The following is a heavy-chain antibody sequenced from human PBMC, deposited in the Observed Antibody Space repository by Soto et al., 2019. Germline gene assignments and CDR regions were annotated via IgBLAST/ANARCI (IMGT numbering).Heavy chain of an antibody. CDR3: ASATLDSDSLLP. Sequence: SETLSLTCTVSGGSISSGGYYWSWIRQHPGKGLEWIGYIYYSGSTYYNPSLKSRVTISVDTSKNQFSLKLSSVTAADTAVYYCASATLDSDSLLPWGQGTKVTVSS. V-gene: IGHV4-31*03. J-gene: IGHJ6*02. CDR1: GGSISSGGYY. CDR2: IYYSGST. D-gene: IGHD3-22*01.